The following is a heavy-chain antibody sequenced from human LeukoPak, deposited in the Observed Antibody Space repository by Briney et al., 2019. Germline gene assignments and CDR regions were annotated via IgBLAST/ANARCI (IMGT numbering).Heavy chain of an antibody. CDR1: GFTLSSYW. J-gene: IGHJ4*02. CDR3: ATPRGSGSYLAFDY. V-gene: IGHV3-74*01. CDR2: INSDGSST. D-gene: IGHD1-26*01. Sequence: GGSLRLSCAASGFTLSSYWMHWVRQAPGKGLVWVSRINSDGSSTSYADSVKGRFTISRDNAKNTLYLQMNCLRAEDTAVYYCATPRGSGSYLAFDYWGQGTLVTVSS.